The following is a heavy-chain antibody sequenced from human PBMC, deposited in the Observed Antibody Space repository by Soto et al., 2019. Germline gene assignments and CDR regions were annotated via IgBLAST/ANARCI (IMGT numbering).Heavy chain of an antibody. D-gene: IGHD3-3*01. CDR1: GFTFSSYA. V-gene: IGHV3-23*01. Sequence: GALRLSCAAYGFTFSSYAMSWVRQAPGKGLEWVSAISGSGGSTYYADSVKGRFTVSRDNSKNTLYLQMNSLRAEDTAVYYCAKQITIFGVTYYGMDVWGQGTTVTVSS. CDR2: ISGSGGST. CDR3: AKQITIFGVTYYGMDV. J-gene: IGHJ6*02.